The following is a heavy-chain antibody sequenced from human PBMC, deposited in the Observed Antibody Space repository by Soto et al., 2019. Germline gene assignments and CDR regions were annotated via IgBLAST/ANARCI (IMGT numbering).Heavy chain of an antibody. CDR2: ISSFGTTI. D-gene: IGHD3-10*01. CDR3: ASAPYGFTSGFDS. J-gene: IGHJ5*01. CDR1: GFTFSDYY. V-gene: IGHV3-11*01. Sequence: QVQLVESGGGLVKPGGFLRLSCAASGFTFSDYYMSWIRQAPGKGLEWVSYISSFGTTIHHADSVKGRFTISRDNAKNSLYLQMNSLSAEDTAVYYCASAPYGFTSGFDSWGQGTLVTVSS.